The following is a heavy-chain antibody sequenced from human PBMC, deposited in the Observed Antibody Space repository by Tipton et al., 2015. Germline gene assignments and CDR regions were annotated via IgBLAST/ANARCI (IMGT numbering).Heavy chain of an antibody. V-gene: IGHV4-38-2*01. CDR3: ASPSLPHDRGDYYFQS. CDR2: LYFSGST. Sequence: TLSLTCAVSAYSISSDYYWGWIRQPPGKGLEWIGSLYFSGSTYYNPSLKSRLTLSIDRFKNLFSLKLSSVTAADTAVYYCASPSLPHDRGDYYFQSWGQGSLVTVSS. D-gene: IGHD2-21*02. CDR1: AYSISSDYY. J-gene: IGHJ4*02.